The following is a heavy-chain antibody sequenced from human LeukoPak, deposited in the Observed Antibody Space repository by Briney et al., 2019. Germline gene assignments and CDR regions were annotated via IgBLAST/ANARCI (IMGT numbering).Heavy chain of an antibody. D-gene: IGHD1-20*01. CDR1: AGSINTYY. CDR3: AGDPYNYKWFDI. J-gene: IGHJ5*02. Sequence: SETLSLTCTVSAGSINTYYWNWIRQPPGKGLEWIGYIYHSGVANSNPSLKSRVTISVDTSKNQFSLKLSSVTAADTAVYYCAGDPYNYKWFDIWGQGTLVTVSS. CDR2: IYHSGVA. V-gene: IGHV4-59*01.